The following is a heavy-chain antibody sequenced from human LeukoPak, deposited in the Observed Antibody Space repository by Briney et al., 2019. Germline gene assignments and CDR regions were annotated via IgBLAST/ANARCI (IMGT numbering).Heavy chain of an antibody. Sequence: GRSLRLSCAASGFTFSSYAMHWVRQAPGKGLEWVAVISYDGSNKYYADSVKGRFTISRDNSKNTLYLQMNSLRTEDTAVYYCARVSGWLQLWGGFDYWGQGTLVTVSS. CDR3: ARVSGWLQLWGGFDY. V-gene: IGHV3-30-3*01. CDR1: GFTFSSYA. CDR2: ISYDGSNK. D-gene: IGHD5-24*01. J-gene: IGHJ4*02.